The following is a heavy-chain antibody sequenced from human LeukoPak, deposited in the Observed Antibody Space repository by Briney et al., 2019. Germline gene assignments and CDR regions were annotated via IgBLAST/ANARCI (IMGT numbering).Heavy chain of an antibody. CDR2: MNPNSGNT. CDR1: GYTFTTYD. D-gene: IGHD4-23*01. V-gene: IGHV1-8*01. CDR3: ARGPNKSDGGNSGSAWFDP. Sequence: ASVKVSCKASGYTFTTYDINWVRQATGQGLEWMGCMNPNSGNTGYAQKFQGRVTMTRNTSISTAYMELSSLRSEDTALYYCARGPNKSDGGNSGSAWFDPWGQGTLVTVSS. J-gene: IGHJ5*02.